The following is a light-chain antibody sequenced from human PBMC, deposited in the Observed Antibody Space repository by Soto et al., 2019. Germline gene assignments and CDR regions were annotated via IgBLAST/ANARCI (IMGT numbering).Light chain of an antibody. CDR2: GAS. V-gene: IGKV3-15*01. CDR3: QQYNNWHTWT. Sequence: EIAMTQSPATLSVSPVERATLSCIASQSVSSNLAWYQQKPGQAPRLLIYGASTRATGIPARFSGSGSGTEFTLTISSLKSEDFAVYYCQQYNNWHTWTFGQGTKVDIK. J-gene: IGKJ1*01. CDR1: QSVSSN.